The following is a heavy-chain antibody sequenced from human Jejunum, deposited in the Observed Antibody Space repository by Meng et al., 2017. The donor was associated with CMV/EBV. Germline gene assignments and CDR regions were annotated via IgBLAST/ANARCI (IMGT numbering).Heavy chain of an antibody. V-gene: IGHV3-23*01. CDR2: INGNGLNT. D-gene: IGHD4-11*01. CDR1: GFSFRPDG. Sequence: LASGGGLVQPGGSLRTSWAGSGFSFRPDGMNWVRQVPGKGLQWVSLINGNGLNTYYADSVKGRFTISRDNSKNTLYLQMSSLRAEDTAIYYCATLGVTTLPSDYWGQGTLVTVSS. CDR3: ATLGVTTLPSDY. J-gene: IGHJ4*02.